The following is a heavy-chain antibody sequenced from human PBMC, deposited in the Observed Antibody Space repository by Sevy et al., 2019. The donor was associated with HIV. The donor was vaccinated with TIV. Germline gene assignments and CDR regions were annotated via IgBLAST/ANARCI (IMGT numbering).Heavy chain of an antibody. CDR1: GFMFSGVW. CDR3: ARGPF. J-gene: IGHJ4*02. CDR2: IKEDGSEK. Sequence: EGSLRLSCAASGFMFSGVWMSWVRQAPGKKPELVANIKEDGSEKRYEDSVKGRFTISRDNAKNSLFLQMDSLRVEDTAVYYSARGPFWGPGALVTVSS. V-gene: IGHV3-7*01.